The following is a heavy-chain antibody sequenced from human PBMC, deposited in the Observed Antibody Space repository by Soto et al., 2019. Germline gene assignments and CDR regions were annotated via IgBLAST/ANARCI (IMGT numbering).Heavy chain of an antibody. V-gene: IGHV3-23*01. J-gene: IGHJ6*02. CDR1: GFTFSSYA. CDR2: ISGSGGST. D-gene: IGHD2-2*01. CDR3: AKERYCSSTSCARGRLDYYYYGMDV. Sequence: EVQLLESGGGLVQPGGSLRLSCAASGFTFSSYAMSWVRQAPGKGLEWVSAISGSGGSTYYADSVKGRFTISRDNTKNTLYLQMNSLRAEDTAVYYCAKERYCSSTSCARGRLDYYYYGMDVRGQGTPVTVSS.